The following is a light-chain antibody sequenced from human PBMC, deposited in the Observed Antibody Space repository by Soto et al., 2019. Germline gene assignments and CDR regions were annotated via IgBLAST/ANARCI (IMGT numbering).Light chain of an antibody. V-gene: IGKV3-15*01. Sequence: EIVMTQSPATLSVSPGERATLSFRASQSVSSSVAWYQQKPGQAPRLLIYDSSSRATGIPARFSGSGSGTEFTLTISSLQSEDFAVFYCHQYNDWPPAFGQGTKV. CDR1: QSVSSS. J-gene: IGKJ1*01. CDR2: DSS. CDR3: HQYNDWPPA.